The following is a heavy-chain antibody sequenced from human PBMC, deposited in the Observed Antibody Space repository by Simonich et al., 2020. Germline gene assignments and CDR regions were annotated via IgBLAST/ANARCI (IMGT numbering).Heavy chain of an antibody. V-gene: IGHV4-39*07. CDR1: GGSISSSSYY. CDR2: IYYSGST. CDR3: ARGISSGWYWYFDL. J-gene: IGHJ2*01. D-gene: IGHD6-19*01. Sequence: QLELQESGPGLVKPLETLSLTCTVSGGSISSSSYYWGWIRQPPGKGLEWIGSIYYSGSTNYNPSLKSRVTISVDTSKNQFSLKLSSVTAADTAVYYCARGISSGWYWYFDLWGRGTLVTVSS.